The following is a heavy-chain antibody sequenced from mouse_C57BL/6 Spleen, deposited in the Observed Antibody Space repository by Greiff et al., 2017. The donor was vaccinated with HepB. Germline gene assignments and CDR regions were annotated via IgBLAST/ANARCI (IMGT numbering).Heavy chain of an antibody. CDR3: ARDGDYVPFAY. J-gene: IGHJ3*01. CDR1: GFTFSDYG. CDR2: ISSGSSTI. V-gene: IGHV5-17*01. D-gene: IGHD2-4*01. Sequence: EVKVVESGGGLVKPGGSLKLSCAASGFTFSDYGMHWVRQAPEKGLEWVAYISSGSSTIYYADTVKGRFTISRDNAKNTLFLQMTSLRSEDTAMYYCARDGDYVPFAYWGQGTLVTVSA.